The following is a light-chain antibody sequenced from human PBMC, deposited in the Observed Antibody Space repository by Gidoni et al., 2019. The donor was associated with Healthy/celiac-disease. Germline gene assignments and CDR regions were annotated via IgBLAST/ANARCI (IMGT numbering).Light chain of an antibody. J-gene: IGKJ2*01. CDR2: WAS. Sequence: DIVMTQSPDSLAVPLGERATINCKSSQRVLYSSNNKNYLAWYQQKPGPPPKLLIYWASTRESGVPDRFSGSGSGTDFTLTISSLQAEDVAVYYCQQYYSTPYTFGQGTKLEIK. CDR1: QRVLYSSNNKNY. V-gene: IGKV4-1*01. CDR3: QQYYSTPYT.